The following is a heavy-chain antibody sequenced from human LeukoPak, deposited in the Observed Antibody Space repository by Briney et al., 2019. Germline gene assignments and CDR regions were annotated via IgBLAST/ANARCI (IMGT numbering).Heavy chain of an antibody. J-gene: IGHJ4*02. CDR2: IWYDGSNK. CDR3: ARDNHYYGSGSYDY. D-gene: IGHD3-10*01. V-gene: IGHV3-33*08. CDR1: GFTFSSYA. Sequence: GGSLRLSCASSGFTFSSYAMSWVRQAPGKGLEWVAVIWYDGSNKYYADSVKGRFIISRDNSKNTLYLQMNSLRAEDTAVYYCARDNHYYGSGSYDYWGQGTLVTVSS.